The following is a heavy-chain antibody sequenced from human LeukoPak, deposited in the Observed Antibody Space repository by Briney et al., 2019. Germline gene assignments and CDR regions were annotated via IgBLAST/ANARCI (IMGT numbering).Heavy chain of an antibody. CDR1: GFTFSSYW. Sequence: GGSLRLSCAASGFTFSSYWMSWVRQAPGKGLEWVANIKQDGSEKYYVDSVKGRFTISRDNAKNSLYLQMNSLRAEDTAVYHCARVNGDYVWGSYRYTHFDYWGQGTLVTVSS. V-gene: IGHV3-7*01. J-gene: IGHJ4*02. CDR3: ARVNGDYVWGSYRYTHFDY. CDR2: IKQDGSEK. D-gene: IGHD3-16*02.